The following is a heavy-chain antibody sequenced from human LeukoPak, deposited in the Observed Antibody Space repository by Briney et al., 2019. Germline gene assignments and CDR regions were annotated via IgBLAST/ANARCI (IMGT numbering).Heavy chain of an antibody. V-gene: IGHV4-30-4*02. CDR1: GGSISSGDYY. CDR2: IYYSGST. D-gene: IGHD3-22*01. Sequence: PSETLSLTCTVSGGSISSGDYYWSWIRQPPGKGLEWIGYIYYSGSTYYNPSLKSRVTISVDTSKNQFSLKLSSVTAADTAVYYCARDYYDSSGWINAFDIWGQGTMVTVSS. CDR3: ARDYYDSSGWINAFDI. J-gene: IGHJ3*02.